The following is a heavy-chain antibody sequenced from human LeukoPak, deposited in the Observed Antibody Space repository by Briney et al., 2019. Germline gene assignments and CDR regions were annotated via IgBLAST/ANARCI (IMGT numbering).Heavy chain of an antibody. CDR2: IRSKAYGGTT. Sequence: GGSLRLSCTASGFTFGDYAMSWFRRAPGKGLEWVGFIRSKAYGGTTEYAASVKGRFTISRDDSKSIAYLQMNSLKTEDTAVYYCTRDAMFYYYYGMDVWGQGTTVTVSS. V-gene: IGHV3-49*03. CDR3: TRDAMFYYYYGMDV. CDR1: GFTFGDYA. J-gene: IGHJ6*02. D-gene: IGHD3-10*02.